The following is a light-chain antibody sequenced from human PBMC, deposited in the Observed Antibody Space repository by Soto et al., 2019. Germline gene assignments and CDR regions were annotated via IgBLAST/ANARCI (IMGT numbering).Light chain of an antibody. Sequence: EIVLTQSPATLSLSPGERATLSCRASQSVSSYLAWYQHKPGQAPRLLIYGASSRATGIPVRFSGSGSGTDFTLTISRLEPEDFAVYYCQQHGNSPRTFGQGTKVDIK. CDR3: QQHGNSPRT. CDR1: QSVSSY. V-gene: IGKV3-20*01. J-gene: IGKJ1*01. CDR2: GAS.